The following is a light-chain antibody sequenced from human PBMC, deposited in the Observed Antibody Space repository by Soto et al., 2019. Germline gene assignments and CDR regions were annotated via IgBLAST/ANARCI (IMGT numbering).Light chain of an antibody. V-gene: IGLV1-47*01. Sequence: QSVLTQPPSASGTPGQRVTISCSGSSSNIGSISVYWYQQLPGTAPKLLIFRNNQRPSGVPDRFSGSKSGTSASLAISGLRTDDEGDYYCAAWDDSLTGPVFGGGTKLTVL. CDR3: AAWDDSLTGPV. CDR2: RNN. J-gene: IGLJ2*01. CDR1: SSNIGSIS.